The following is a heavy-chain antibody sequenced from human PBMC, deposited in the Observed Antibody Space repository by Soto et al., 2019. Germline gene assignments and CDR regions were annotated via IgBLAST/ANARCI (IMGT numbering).Heavy chain of an antibody. CDR2: IYYSGST. Sequence: SETLSLTCTVSGGSISSSSYYWGWIRQPPGKGLEWIGSIYYSGSTYYNPSLKSRVTISVDTSKNQFSLKLSSVTAADTAVYYCVAAGKYNWFDPWGQGTLVTVSS. V-gene: IGHV4-39*01. J-gene: IGHJ5*02. CDR1: GGSISSSSYY. CDR3: VAAGKYNWFDP. D-gene: IGHD6-13*01.